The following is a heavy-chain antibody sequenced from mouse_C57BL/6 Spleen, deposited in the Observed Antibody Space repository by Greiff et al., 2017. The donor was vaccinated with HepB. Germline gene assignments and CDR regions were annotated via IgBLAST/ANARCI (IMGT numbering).Heavy chain of an antibody. CDR2: IYPRSGNT. CDR1: GYTFTDYY. J-gene: IGHJ1*03. D-gene: IGHD5-1*01. Sequence: VHLVESGPELVKPGASVKISCKASGYTFTDYYINWVKQRPGQGLEWIGWIYPRSGNTKYNEKFKGKATLTVDTSSSTAYMQLSSLTSEDSAVYFCARRSNYDVWGTGTTVTVSS. V-gene: IGHV1-84*01. CDR3: ARRSNYDV.